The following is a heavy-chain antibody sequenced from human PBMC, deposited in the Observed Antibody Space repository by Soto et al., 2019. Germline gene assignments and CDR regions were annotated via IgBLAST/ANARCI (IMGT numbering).Heavy chain of an antibody. J-gene: IGHJ4*02. D-gene: IGHD2-21*02. CDR1: GFTFSSYA. Sequence: GGSLRLSCAASGFTFSSYAMSWVRQAPGKGLEWVSAISGSGGSTYYADSVKGRFTISRDNSKNTLYLQMNSLRAEDTAVYYCAKAKPYCGGDCYIAYDYWGQGTLVTVSS. CDR3: AKAKPYCGGDCYIAYDY. V-gene: IGHV3-23*01. CDR2: ISGSGGST.